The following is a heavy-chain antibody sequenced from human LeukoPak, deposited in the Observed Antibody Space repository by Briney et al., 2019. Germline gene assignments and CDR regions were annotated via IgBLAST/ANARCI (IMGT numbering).Heavy chain of an antibody. J-gene: IGHJ6*02. V-gene: IGHV4-34*01. CDR2: INHSGST. CDR1: GGSFSGYY. D-gene: IGHD1-14*01. CDR3: ASRNGPYYYYGMDV. Sequence: SETLSLTCAVYGGSFSGYYWSWIRQPPGKGLEWIGEINHSGSTNYNPSLKSRVTISVDTSKNQFSLKLSSVTAADTAVYYCASRNGPYYYYGMDVWGQGTTVTVSS.